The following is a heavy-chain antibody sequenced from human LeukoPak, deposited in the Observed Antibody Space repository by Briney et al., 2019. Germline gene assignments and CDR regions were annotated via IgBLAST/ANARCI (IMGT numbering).Heavy chain of an antibody. Sequence: ASVKVSCKASGYTFTSYGISWVRQAPGQGLEWMGWISAYNGNTNYAQKLQGRVTMTTDTSTSTAYMELRSLRPDDTAVYYCAIVTYYYDSSGYVDYWGQGTLVTVSS. CDR2: ISAYNGNT. D-gene: IGHD3-22*01. CDR3: AIVTYYYDSSGYVDY. J-gene: IGHJ4*02. V-gene: IGHV1-18*01. CDR1: GYTFTSYG.